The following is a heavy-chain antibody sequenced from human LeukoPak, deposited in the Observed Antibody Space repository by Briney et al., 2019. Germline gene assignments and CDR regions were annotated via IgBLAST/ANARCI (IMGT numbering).Heavy chain of an antibody. J-gene: IGHJ4*02. CDR1: GFTFSNYW. CDR2: INSDGTGT. Sequence: SGGSLRLSCAASGFTFSNYWMHWVRQAPGKGLVWVSRINSDGTGTRDADSVKGRFTISRDNAKNTLYLQMNSLRAEDTAVYYCAIWGADQNYWGQGTLVTVSS. V-gene: IGHV3-74*01. CDR3: AIWGADQNY. D-gene: IGHD3-16*01.